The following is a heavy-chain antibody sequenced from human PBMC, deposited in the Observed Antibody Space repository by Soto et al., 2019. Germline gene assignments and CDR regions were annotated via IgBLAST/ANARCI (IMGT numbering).Heavy chain of an antibody. CDR2: IYDTGST. CDR3: ARIKRDYDGVWGSYRLDY. D-gene: IGHD3-16*02. V-gene: IGHV4-31*03. J-gene: IGHJ4*02. Sequence: QVQLQESGPGLVKPLQTLSLTCTVSGGSISSGGYYWSWIRQRPGQDLECIGYIYDTGSTYYNPSLKTRVTISIDTSKNQFSLNLRSVTAADTAVYYCARIKRDYDGVWGSYRLDYWGQGTLVTVSS. CDR1: GGSISSGGYY.